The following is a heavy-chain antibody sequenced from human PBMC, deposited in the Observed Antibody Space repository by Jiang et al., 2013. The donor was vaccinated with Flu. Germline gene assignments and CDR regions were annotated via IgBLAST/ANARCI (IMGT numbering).Heavy chain of an antibody. D-gene: IGHD6-13*01. J-gene: IGHJ1*01. Sequence: EVKKPGESLKISCKGSGYSFTSYWIGWVRQMPGKGLEWMGIIYPGDSDTRYSPSFQGQVTISADKSISTAYLQWSSLKASDTAMYYCARHQTGIAATEGRSKKFVPEYFQHWGQGTLVTVSS. CDR2: IYPGDSDT. CDR1: GYSFTSYW. CDR3: ARHQTGIAATEGRSKKFVPEYFQH. V-gene: IGHV5-51*01.